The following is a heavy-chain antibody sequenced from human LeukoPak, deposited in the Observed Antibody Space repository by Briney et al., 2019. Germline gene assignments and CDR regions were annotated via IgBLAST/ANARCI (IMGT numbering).Heavy chain of an antibody. J-gene: IGHJ5*02. CDR2: IYYSGST. Sequence: SETLSLTCTVSGGSISSSSYYWGWIRQPPGKGLEWIGSIYYSGSTYYNPSLKSRVTISVDTSKNQFSLKLSSVTAADTAVYYCARVGAWFDPWGQGTLVTVSS. CDR3: ARVGAWFDP. CDR1: GGSISSSSYY. V-gene: IGHV4-39*07.